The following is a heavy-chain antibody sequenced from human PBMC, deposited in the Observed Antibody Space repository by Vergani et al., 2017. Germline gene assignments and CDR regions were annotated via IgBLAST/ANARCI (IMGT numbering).Heavy chain of an antibody. CDR2: IYTRGTT. Sequence: QVQLQESGPGLVKPSQTLSLTCTVSGGSISTGSYYWTWIRQPAGKGLEWIGRIYTRGTTNYNPSLKSRVTISLDPSRNQFSLKLSSVTAADTAVYFCARGPRSTPHAFDIWGQGTRVTVS. J-gene: IGHJ3*02. D-gene: IGHD5/OR15-5a*01. CDR1: GGSISTGSYY. CDR3: ARGPRSTPHAFDI. V-gene: IGHV4-61*02.